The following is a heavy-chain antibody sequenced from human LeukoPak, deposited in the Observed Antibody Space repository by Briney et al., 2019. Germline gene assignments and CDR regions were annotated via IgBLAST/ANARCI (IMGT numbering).Heavy chain of an antibody. Sequence: SETLSLTCTVSGGSISSYYWSWIRQPPGKGLEWIGYIYYSGSTISNPSLKSRVTISVDTSKNQFSLKLSSVTAADTAVYYCARSPNYYDSSGYDYWGQGTLVTVSS. CDR1: GGSISSYY. CDR3: ARSPNYYDSSGYDY. CDR2: IYYSGST. J-gene: IGHJ4*02. D-gene: IGHD3-22*01. V-gene: IGHV4-59*08.